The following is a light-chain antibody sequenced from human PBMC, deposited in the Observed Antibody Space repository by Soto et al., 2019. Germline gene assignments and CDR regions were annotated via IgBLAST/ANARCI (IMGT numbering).Light chain of an antibody. V-gene: IGKV3-20*01. CDR1: QTVNSSY. J-gene: IGKJ5*01. CDR3: HHYGGSPIT. Sequence: ENVLTQSPGTLSFSPGERATLSCRASQTVNSSYLAWYQRKPGQAPRLLIYHASSRATGIPDRFSGSGSGTDFTLTISRLEPEDFAVYYCHHYGGSPITFGRGTRLEIK. CDR2: HAS.